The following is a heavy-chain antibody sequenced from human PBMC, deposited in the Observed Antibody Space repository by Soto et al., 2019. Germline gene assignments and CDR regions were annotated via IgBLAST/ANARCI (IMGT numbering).Heavy chain of an antibody. CDR1: GYTFASYA. CDR3: ARGTVVTHFDY. V-gene: IGHV1-3*05. J-gene: IGHJ4*02. Sequence: QVQLVQSGAEEKKPGASVKVSCKASGYTFASYAMHWVRRAPGQRLEWMGWINAGNGNTKYSQKFQGRVTITRDTSASTAYMELSSLRSEDTAVYYCARGTVVTHFDYWGQGTLVTVSS. CDR2: INAGNGNT. D-gene: IGHD2-15*01.